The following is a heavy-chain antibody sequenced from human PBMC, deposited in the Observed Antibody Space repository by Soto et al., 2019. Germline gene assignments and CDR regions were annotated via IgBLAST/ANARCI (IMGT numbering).Heavy chain of an antibody. CDR2: IYPGDSDT. D-gene: IGHD3-10*01. Sequence: LKISRKASGYGFTSYWIGGVRRMPGKGQECVWVIYPGDSDTTYSPAFRGEVPIADQKPIGTADLQWSSLNASDTAMYYCARHRDGSGSSSYGMDVWGQGTTVTVSS. V-gene: IGHV5-51*01. CDR1: GYGFTSYW. CDR3: ARHRDGSGSSSYGMDV. J-gene: IGHJ6*02.